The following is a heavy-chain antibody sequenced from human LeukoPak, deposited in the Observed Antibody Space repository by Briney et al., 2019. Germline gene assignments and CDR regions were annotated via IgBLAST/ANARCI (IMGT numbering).Heavy chain of an antibody. D-gene: IGHD1-20*01. Sequence: PSETLSLTCTVSGGSISSSSYYWGWIRQPPGKGLEWIGSIYYSGSTYYNPSLKSRVTISVDTSKNQFSLKLSSVTAADTAVYYCARAEYNPRIGAAFDIWGQGTMVTVSS. CDR3: ARAEYNPRIGAAFDI. V-gene: IGHV4-39*07. CDR2: IYYSGST. CDR1: GGSISSSSYY. J-gene: IGHJ3*02.